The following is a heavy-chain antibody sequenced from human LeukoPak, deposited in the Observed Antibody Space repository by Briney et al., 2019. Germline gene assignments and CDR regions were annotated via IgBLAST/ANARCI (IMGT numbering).Heavy chain of an antibody. CDR2: ISGSGGST. D-gene: IGHD2-21*02. V-gene: IGHV3-23*01. CDR3: VRSVTASTTGAI. CDR1: GFTFSSYA. J-gene: IGHJ3*02. Sequence: PAGGSLRLSCAASGFTFSSYAMSWVRQAPGKGLEWVSGISGSGGSTYYADSVKGRFTISRDNSKNTLYLQMNSLRAEDTAVYYCVRSVTASTTGAIWGQGTMVTVSS.